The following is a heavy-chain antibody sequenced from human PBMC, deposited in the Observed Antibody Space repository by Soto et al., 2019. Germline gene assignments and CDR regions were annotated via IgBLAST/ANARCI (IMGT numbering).Heavy chain of an antibody. CDR1: GFSLSTSGVG. J-gene: IGHJ6*03. V-gene: IGHV2-5*02. Sequence: KSGPTLVNPTQTLTLTCTFSGFSLSTSGVGVGWIRQPPGKALEWLALIYWDDDKRYSPSLKSRLTITKDTSKNQVVLTMTNMDPVDTATYYCAHTVGCSSPSCSYYYYYYMNVWGKGTTVTVSS. CDR3: AHTVGCSSPSCSYYYYYYMNV. D-gene: IGHD2-2*01. CDR2: IYWDDDK.